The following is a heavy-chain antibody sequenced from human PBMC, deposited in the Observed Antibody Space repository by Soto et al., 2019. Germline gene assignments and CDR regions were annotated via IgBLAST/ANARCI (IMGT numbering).Heavy chain of an antibody. CDR3: ARCYTVHSDVNY. CDR2: IYTDGST. Sequence: PGGSLRLSCAASGFTVSSNYMSWVRQAPGKGLEWVSVIYTDGSTYYADSVKGRFTISRDNSKNTLYLQMNSLRDEDTAIYFCARCYTVHSDVNYWGQGTLVTVSS. V-gene: IGHV3-66*01. CDR1: GFTVSSNY. D-gene: IGHD2-2*02. J-gene: IGHJ4*02.